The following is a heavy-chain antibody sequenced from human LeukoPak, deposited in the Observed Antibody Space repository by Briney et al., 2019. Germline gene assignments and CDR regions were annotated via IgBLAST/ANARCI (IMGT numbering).Heavy chain of an antibody. J-gene: IGHJ4*02. CDR2: IYYSGST. CDR1: GGSIGSGGYY. CDR3: ARSKGIVVVPAARREYYFDY. Sequence: SETLSLTCTVSGGSIGSGGYYWSWIRQHPGKGLEWIGYIYYSGSTYYNPSLKSRVTISVDTSKNQFSLKLSSVTAADTAVYYCARSKGIVVVPAARREYYFDYWGQGTLVTVSS. V-gene: IGHV4-31*03. D-gene: IGHD2-2*01.